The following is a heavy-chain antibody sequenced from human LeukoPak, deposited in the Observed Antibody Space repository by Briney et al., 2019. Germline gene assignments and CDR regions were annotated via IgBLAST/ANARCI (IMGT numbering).Heavy chain of an antibody. CDR1: GGSFSGYY. Sequence: PSGTLSLTCAVYGGSFSGYYWSWIRQPPGKGLEWIGEINHSGSTNYNPSLKSRVTISVDTSKNQFSLKLSSVTAADTAVYYCARPNIAVAGTASAFDIWGQGTMVTVSS. D-gene: IGHD6-19*01. V-gene: IGHV4-34*01. CDR2: INHSGST. CDR3: ARPNIAVAGTASAFDI. J-gene: IGHJ3*02.